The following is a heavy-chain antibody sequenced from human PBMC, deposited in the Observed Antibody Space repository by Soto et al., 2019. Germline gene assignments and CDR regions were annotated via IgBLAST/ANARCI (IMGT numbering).Heavy chain of an antibody. CDR1: GYTFTSYD. CDR3: ASERTGTTSMDV. D-gene: IGHD1-1*01. CDR2: MNPNSGNT. Sequence: QVQLVQSGAEVKKPGASVKVSCKASGYTFTSYDINWVRQATGQGLEWMGWMNPNSGNTGYAQKFQGRVTMTRNTSIHTAYMELSSLRSEVTAVYYCASERTGTTSMDVWGQGTTVTVSS. J-gene: IGHJ6*02. V-gene: IGHV1-8*01.